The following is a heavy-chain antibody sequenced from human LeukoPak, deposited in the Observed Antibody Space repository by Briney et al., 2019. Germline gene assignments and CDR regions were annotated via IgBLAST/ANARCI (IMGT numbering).Heavy chain of an antibody. J-gene: IGHJ4*02. CDR3: AKIEPKPMVRGVIIGGGNYFDY. Sequence: SSETLSLTCTVSGGSISNSNYFWGWIRQPPGKGLEWVSAISGSGGSTYYADSVKGRFTISRDNSKNTLYLQMNSLRAEDTAVYYCAKIEPKPMVRGVIIGGGNYFDYWGQGTLVTVSS. CDR1: GGSISNSNYF. V-gene: IGHV3-23*01. D-gene: IGHD3-10*01. CDR2: ISGSGGST.